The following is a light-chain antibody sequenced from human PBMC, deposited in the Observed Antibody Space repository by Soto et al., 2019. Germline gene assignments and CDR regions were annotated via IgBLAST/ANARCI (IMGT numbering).Light chain of an antibody. CDR2: EVN. V-gene: IGLV2-23*02. CDR1: SSDVGSCNC. CDR3: CSSVGSPNWV. J-gene: IGLJ3*02. Sequence: QSALTQPASVSGSPGQSITISCTGTSSDVGSCNCVSWYHQHPGKAPTLMIYEVNKRPAGVSNRFAGSKSGNTASLTISGLQAEDEADYYCCSSVGSPNWVFGGGTKLTVL.